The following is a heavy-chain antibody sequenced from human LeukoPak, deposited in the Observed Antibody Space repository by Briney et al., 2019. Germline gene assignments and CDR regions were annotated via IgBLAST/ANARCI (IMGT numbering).Heavy chain of an antibody. CDR3: AKSRTRGVVVVPAASSWFDP. J-gene: IGHJ5*02. CDR1: GFTFSSYA. V-gene: IGHV3-23*01. CDR2: ISGSGGST. Sequence: PGGSLRLSCAASGFTFSSYAMSWVRQAPGKGLERVTAISGSGGSTYYADSVKGRFTISRDNSKNTLYLQMNSLRAEDTAVYYCAKSRTRGVVVVPAASSWFDPWGQGTLVTVSS. D-gene: IGHD2-2*01.